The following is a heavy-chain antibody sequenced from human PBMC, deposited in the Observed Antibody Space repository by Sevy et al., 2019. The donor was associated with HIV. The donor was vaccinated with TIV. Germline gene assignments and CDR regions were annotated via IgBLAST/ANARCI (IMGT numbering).Heavy chain of an antibody. CDR2: ITNIGATK. J-gene: IGHJ4*02. D-gene: IGHD3-3*01. CDR1: GFSFSIYS. Sequence: GGSLRLSCAASGFSFSIYSMNWVRQAPGKGLEWLSSITNIGATKYYAESVKGRFTISRDNAKKSRYLQMDSLRDEDTAVYYGARETTVTRIFNYWGQGTLVTVSS. CDR3: ARETTVTRIFNY. V-gene: IGHV3-48*02.